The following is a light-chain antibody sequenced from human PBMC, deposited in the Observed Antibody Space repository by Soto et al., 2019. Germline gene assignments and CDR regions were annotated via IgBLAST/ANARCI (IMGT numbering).Light chain of an antibody. CDR2: DAS. CDR1: QSVNNN. Sequence: EIVLTQSPGTLSLSPGERATLSCRTSQSVNNNYLAWYQQKPGQPPRLLIYDASTRATGIPSRFSGSGSGTEFTLTISSLKSEDFAVYYCQQYDNWPRTFGQGTKVDIK. J-gene: IGKJ1*01. V-gene: IGKV3-15*01. CDR3: QQYDNWPRT.